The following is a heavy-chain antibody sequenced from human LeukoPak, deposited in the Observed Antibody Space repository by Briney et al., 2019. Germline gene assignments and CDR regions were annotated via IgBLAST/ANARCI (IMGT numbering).Heavy chain of an antibody. CDR3: ATYRQIEVPFEF. J-gene: IGHJ4*02. CDR1: GFTFISYS. Sequence: GGSLRLSCAASGFTFISYSMIWVRQAPGKGLEWVSSISSSSTYIYYADSVKGRFTISRDNSRSTLSLQMDSLRAEDTATYYCATYRQIEVPFEFWGQGTLVTVSS. CDR2: ISSSSTYI. D-gene: IGHD1-1*01. V-gene: IGHV3-21*04.